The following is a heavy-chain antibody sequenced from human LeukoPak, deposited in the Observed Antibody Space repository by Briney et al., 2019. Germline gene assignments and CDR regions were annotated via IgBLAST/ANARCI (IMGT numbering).Heavy chain of an antibody. D-gene: IGHD6-13*01. Sequence: PGGSLRLSCAASGFTFSSYSMNWVRQAPGKGLEWVSSISSSSSYIYYADSVKGRFTISRDNAKNSLYLQMNSLRAEDTDVYYCASAPGIAAAIDIGGQGTMVTV. CDR1: GFTFSSYS. CDR3: ASAPGIAAAIDI. CDR2: ISSSSSYI. V-gene: IGHV3-21*01. J-gene: IGHJ3*02.